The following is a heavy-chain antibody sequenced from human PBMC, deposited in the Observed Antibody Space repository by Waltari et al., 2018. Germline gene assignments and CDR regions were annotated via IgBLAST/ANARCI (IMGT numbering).Heavy chain of an antibody. CDR3: AKDPFSRIYYYMDV. V-gene: IGHV3-23*04. Sequence: EVQLVESGGGLVQPGGSLRLSCAASGFTFSSYSMNWVRQAPGKGLEWVSAISGSGGSTYYADSVKGRFTISRDNSKNTLYLQMNSLRAEDTAVYYCAKDPFSRIYYYMDVWGKGTTVTVSS. CDR2: ISGSGGST. J-gene: IGHJ6*03. CDR1: GFTFSSYS.